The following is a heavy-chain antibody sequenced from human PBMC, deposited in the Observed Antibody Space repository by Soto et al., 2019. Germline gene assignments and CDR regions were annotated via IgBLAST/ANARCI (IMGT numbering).Heavy chain of an antibody. CDR3: ARYCSGGSCSSTVLSYYYYGMDV. V-gene: IGHV1-18*01. Sequence: ASVKVSFKASCYTFTSYGISWVRQAPGQGLEWMGLISAYNGNTNYAQKLQGRVTMTTDTSTSTAYMELRSLRSDDTAVYYCARYCSGGSCSSTVLSYYYYGMDVWGQGTTVTVSS. D-gene: IGHD2-15*01. CDR1: CYTFTSYG. CDR2: ISAYNGNT. J-gene: IGHJ6*02.